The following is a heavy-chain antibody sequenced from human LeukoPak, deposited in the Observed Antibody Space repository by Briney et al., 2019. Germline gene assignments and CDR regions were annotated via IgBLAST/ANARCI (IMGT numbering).Heavy chain of an antibody. CDR1: GFDFSSYA. Sequence: TGGSLRLSCAASGFDFSSYAMQWVRQTPGKGLEWVAFIRYDGTEKNYADTVKGRFTISRENSKNILYLQMSSLRPEDTAVYFFAKGGRPYYYGSGNYYNVGFDWGQGTLVIVSS. J-gene: IGHJ4*02. CDR3: AKGGRPYYYGSGNYYNVGFD. V-gene: IGHV3-30*02. D-gene: IGHD3-10*01. CDR2: IRYDGTEK.